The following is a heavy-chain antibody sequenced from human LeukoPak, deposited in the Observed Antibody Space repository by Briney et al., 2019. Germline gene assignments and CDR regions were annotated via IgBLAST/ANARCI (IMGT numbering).Heavy chain of an antibody. J-gene: IGHJ6*03. Sequence: PSETLSLTCTVSGGSISSYYWSWIRQPPGKGLEWIGYIYYSGSTNYNPSLKSRVTISVDTSKNQFSLKLSSVTAADTAVYYCARQRSGVTTPSYYYYYYYMDVWGKGTTVTVSS. CDR2: IYYSGST. CDR1: GGSISSYY. CDR3: ARQRSGVTTPSYYYYYYYMDV. V-gene: IGHV4-59*08. D-gene: IGHD1-14*01.